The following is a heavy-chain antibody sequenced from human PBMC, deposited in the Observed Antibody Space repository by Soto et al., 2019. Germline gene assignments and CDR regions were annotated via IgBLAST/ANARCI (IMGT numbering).Heavy chain of an antibody. CDR1: GFTFSSYA. CDR3: AKDLRFGDLIGRIDY. CDR2: ISGSGGST. J-gene: IGHJ4*02. Sequence: EVQLLESGGGLVQPGGSLRLSCAASGFTFSSYAMSWVRQAPGKGLDWVSAISGSGGSTYYADSVKGRFTISRDNSKNTLYLQMNSLRAEDTAVYYCAKDLRFGDLIGRIDYWGQGTLVTVSS. V-gene: IGHV3-23*01. D-gene: IGHD3-10*01.